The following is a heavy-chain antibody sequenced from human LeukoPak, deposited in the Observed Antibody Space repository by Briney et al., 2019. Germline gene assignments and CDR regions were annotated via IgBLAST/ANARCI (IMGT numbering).Heavy chain of an antibody. Sequence: PGGSLRLSCAASGFTFSSYGMHWVRQAPGKGLEWVAFIRYDGSNKYYADSVKGRFTISRDNSKNTLYLQMNSLRAEDTAVYYCPRGGRDTIFGGDIWGQGTMVTVSS. CDR3: PRGGRDTIFGGDI. CDR2: IRYDGSNK. D-gene: IGHD3-3*01. J-gene: IGHJ3*02. CDR1: GFTFSSYG. V-gene: IGHV3-30*02.